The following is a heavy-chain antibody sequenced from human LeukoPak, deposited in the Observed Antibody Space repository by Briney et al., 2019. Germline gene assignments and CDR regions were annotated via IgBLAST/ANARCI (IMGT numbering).Heavy chain of an antibody. J-gene: IGHJ4*02. Sequence: PGGSLRLSCAASGFTFSSYAMSWVRQAPGKGLEWVSVISGSGGSTYYADSVKSRFTISRDSSKNTLYLQMNSLRAEDTAVYYCAKAGYGSGSYLIDYWGQGTLVTVSS. CDR1: GFTFSSYA. CDR2: ISGSGGST. D-gene: IGHD3-10*01. CDR3: AKAGYGSGSYLIDY. V-gene: IGHV3-23*01.